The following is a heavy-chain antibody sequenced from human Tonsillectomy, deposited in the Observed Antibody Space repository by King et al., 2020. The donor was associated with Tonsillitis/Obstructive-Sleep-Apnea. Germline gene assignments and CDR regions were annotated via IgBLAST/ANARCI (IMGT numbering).Heavy chain of an antibody. V-gene: IGHV4-59*08. D-gene: IGHD6-6*01. CDR1: GGSISSYY. J-gene: IGHJ4*02. Sequence: QLQESVPGLVKPSETLSLTCTVSGGSISSYYWSWIRQPPGKGLEWIGYIYYSGSTNYNPSLKSRVTISVDTSKNQFSRKLSSVTAADTAVYYCASLAAPSLYFDYWGQGTLVTVSS. CDR3: ASLAAPSLYFDY. CDR2: IYYSGST.